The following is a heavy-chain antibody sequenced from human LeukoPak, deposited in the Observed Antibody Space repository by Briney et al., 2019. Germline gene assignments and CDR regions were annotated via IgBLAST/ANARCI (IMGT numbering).Heavy chain of an antibody. Sequence: PGGSLRLSCAASGFTFSRYAMSWVRQAPGKGLEWVSAISGSGGSTYYADSVKGRFTISRDNAKNSLFLQMNSLRAEDTAVYYCARGGKSRPFDYWGQGTLVTVSS. CDR1: GFTFSRYA. J-gene: IGHJ4*02. CDR2: ISGSGGST. D-gene: IGHD3-16*01. V-gene: IGHV3-23*01. CDR3: ARGGKSRPFDY.